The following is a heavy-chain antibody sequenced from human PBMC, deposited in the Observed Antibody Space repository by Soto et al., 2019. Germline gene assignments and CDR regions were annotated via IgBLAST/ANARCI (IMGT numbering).Heavy chain of an antibody. J-gene: IGHJ3*02. D-gene: IGHD3-9*01. Sequence: QVQLVQSGAEVKKPGSSVKVSCKASGGTFSSYAISWVRQAPGQGLEWRGGIIPIFGTANYAQKFQGRVTITADESTSTAYMELSSLRSEVTAVYYCAREPNYDILTGRDAFDIWGQGTMVTVSS. CDR1: GGTFSSYA. V-gene: IGHV1-69*01. CDR2: IIPIFGTA. CDR3: AREPNYDILTGRDAFDI.